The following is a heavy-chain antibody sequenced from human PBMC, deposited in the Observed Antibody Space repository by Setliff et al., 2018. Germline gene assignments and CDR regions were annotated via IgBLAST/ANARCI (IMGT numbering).Heavy chain of an antibody. CDR2: ISPVYGIA. CDR1: GYTFAKYG. D-gene: IGHD3-3*01. Sequence: ASVKVSCKAFGYTFAKYGMSWVRQAPGQGLEWMGWISPVYGIANYARKFQGRVTMTRDTSTSTVYMEVSSLRSEDTAVYFCARDRFYNSWSGTSITAPHDAFDIWGQGTTVTVSS. J-gene: IGHJ3*02. V-gene: IGHV1-18*01. CDR3: ARDRFYNSWSGTSITAPHDAFDI.